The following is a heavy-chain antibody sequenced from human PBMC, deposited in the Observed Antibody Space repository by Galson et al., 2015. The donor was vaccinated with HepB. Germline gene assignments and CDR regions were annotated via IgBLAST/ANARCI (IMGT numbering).Heavy chain of an antibody. J-gene: IGHJ3*02. D-gene: IGHD4-17*01. CDR3: ARDGYGDGKLHAFDI. Sequence: SLRLSCAASGFTFSSYGMHWVRQAPGKGLEWVAVIWYDGSNKYYADSVKGRFTISRDNSKNTLYLQMNSLRAEDTAVYYCARDGYGDGKLHAFDIWGQGTMVTVSS. CDR2: IWYDGSNK. CDR1: GFTFSSYG. V-gene: IGHV3-33*01.